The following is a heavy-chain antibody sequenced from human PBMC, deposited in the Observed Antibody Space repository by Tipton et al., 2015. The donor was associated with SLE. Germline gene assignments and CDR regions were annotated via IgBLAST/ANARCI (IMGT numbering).Heavy chain of an antibody. D-gene: IGHD4/OR15-4a*01. CDR1: GGSISSHY. J-gene: IGHJ4*02. V-gene: IGHV4-59*11. CDR2: IYYSGST. CDR3: ARGWYGGKLDY. Sequence: TLSLTCTVSGGSISSHYWSWIRQPPGKGLEWIGYIYYSGSTNYNPPLQSRVTISVDTSKNQFSLKLSSVTAADTAVYYCARGWYGGKLDYWGQGTLVTVSS.